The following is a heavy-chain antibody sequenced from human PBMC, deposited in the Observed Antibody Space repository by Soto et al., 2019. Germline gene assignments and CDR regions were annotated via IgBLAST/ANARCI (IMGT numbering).Heavy chain of an antibody. V-gene: IGHV3-30-3*01. CDR2: ISYDGSNK. CDR3: ARDLIPGVGADY. CDR1: GFTFSSYA. D-gene: IGHD1-26*01. J-gene: IGHJ4*02. Sequence: QVQLVESGGGVVQPGRSLRLSCAASGFTFSSYAMHWVRQAPGKGLEWVAVISYDGSNKYYADSVKGRFTISRDNSKNTLYLQMNSLSAEDTAVYYCARDLIPGVGADYWGQGTLVTVSS.